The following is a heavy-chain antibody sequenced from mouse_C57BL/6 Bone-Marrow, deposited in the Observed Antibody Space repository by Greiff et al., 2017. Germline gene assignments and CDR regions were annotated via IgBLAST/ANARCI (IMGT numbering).Heavy chain of an antibody. CDR2: INPNNGGT. CDR3: ALWFAY. Sequence: EVMLQQSGPELVKPGASVKISCKASGYTFTDYYMNWVKQSHGKSLEWIGDINPNNGGTSYNQKFKGKATLTVDKSSSTAYMELRSLTSEDSAVYYCALWFAYWGQGTLVTVSA. CDR1: GYTFTDYY. V-gene: IGHV1-26*01. J-gene: IGHJ3*01.